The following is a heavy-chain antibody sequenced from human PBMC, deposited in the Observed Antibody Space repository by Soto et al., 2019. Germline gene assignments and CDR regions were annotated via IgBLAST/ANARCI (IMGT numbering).Heavy chain of an antibody. D-gene: IGHD5-12*01. CDR3: AQDKDRLQLGGNYYYATDV. Sequence: QVQLVQSGAEVREPGSSVTVSCKASGGTFGNSAISWVRQAPGQGLEWMGGIIPIYSTPEYAQKFQGRVTITADECTSTSYMELTGLRSDVTAVNYRAQDKDRLQLGGNYYYATDVWGQGTTVTVSS. J-gene: IGHJ6*02. CDR2: IIPIYSTP. V-gene: IGHV1-69*12. CDR1: GGTFGNSA.